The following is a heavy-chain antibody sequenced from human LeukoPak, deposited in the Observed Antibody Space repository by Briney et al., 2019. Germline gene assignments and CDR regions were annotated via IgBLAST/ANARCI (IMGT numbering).Heavy chain of an antibody. CDR3: ARGKQLVVQHYFDY. D-gene: IGHD6-13*01. Sequence: GASVKVSCKASGYTFTGYYMHWVRQAPGQGLEWIGWINPNSGGTNYAQKFQGRVTMTRDTSISTAYMELSRLRSDDTAVYYCARGKQLVVQHYFDYWGQGTLVTVSS. CDR2: INPNSGGT. J-gene: IGHJ4*02. V-gene: IGHV1-2*02. CDR1: GYTFTGYY.